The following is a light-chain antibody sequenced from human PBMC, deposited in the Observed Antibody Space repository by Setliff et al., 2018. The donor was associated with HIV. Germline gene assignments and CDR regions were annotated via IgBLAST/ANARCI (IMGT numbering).Light chain of an antibody. CDR2: EVS. V-gene: IGLV2-8*01. CDR1: SGDVGGYNY. J-gene: IGLJ1*01. Sequence: QSALTQPPSASGSPGQSVTISCTGTSGDVGGYNYVSWYQQHPGKAPKLMIYEVSQRPSGVPDRFSGSKSGDTASLTVSGLQAEDEADYFCSSYAGSNLYVVGTGTKV. CDR3: SSYAGSNLYV.